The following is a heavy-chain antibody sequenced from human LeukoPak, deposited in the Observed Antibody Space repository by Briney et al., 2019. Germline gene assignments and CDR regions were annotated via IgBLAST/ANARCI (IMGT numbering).Heavy chain of an antibody. D-gene: IGHD6-13*01. CDR3: ARHYSSSWYLDP. Sequence: GESLKISCKGSGYSFTNYWIAWVRQMPGKGLEWMGIIYPGDSETRYSPSFQGQVTISADKSISTAYLQWSSLKASDTAMYYCARHYSSSWYLDPWGQGTLVTVSS. J-gene: IGHJ5*02. V-gene: IGHV5-51*01. CDR1: GYSFTNYW. CDR2: IYPGDSET.